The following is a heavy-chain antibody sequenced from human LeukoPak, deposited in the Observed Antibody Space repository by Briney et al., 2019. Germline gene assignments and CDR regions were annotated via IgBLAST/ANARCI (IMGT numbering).Heavy chain of an antibody. CDR3: ARASDTEQWLAYFDY. D-gene: IGHD6-19*01. V-gene: IGHV4-59*01. CDR1: GGSISSYY. CDR2: IYYSGST. J-gene: IGHJ4*02. Sequence: SETLSLTCTVSGGSISSYYWSWLRQPPGKGLEWIGYIYYSGSTNYNPSLKGRVTISVDTSKNQFSLKLSPVTAADTAVYYCARASDTEQWLAYFDYWGQGTLVTVSS.